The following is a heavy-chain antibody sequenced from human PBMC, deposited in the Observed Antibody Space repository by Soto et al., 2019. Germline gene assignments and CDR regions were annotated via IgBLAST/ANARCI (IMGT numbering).Heavy chain of an antibody. Sequence: ASVKVSCKASGGTFSSYTISCVRQAPGQGLEWMGRIIPILGIANYAQKFQGRVTITADKSTSTAYMELSSLRSEDTAVYYCARDIVVVPGGFDYWGQGTLVTVSS. D-gene: IGHD2-2*01. V-gene: IGHV1-69*04. CDR3: ARDIVVVPGGFDY. J-gene: IGHJ4*02. CDR1: GGTFSSYT. CDR2: IIPILGIA.